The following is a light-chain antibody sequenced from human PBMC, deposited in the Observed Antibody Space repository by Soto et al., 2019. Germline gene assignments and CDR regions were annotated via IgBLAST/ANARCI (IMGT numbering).Light chain of an antibody. CDR1: QSISSNY. CDR3: QQYGSWT. V-gene: IGKV3-20*01. CDR2: AAS. J-gene: IGKJ1*01. Sequence: EIVLTQSPGTLSVSPGERATLSCRASQSISSNYLAWYQQKPGQAPSLLIYAASSRATGIPDRFSGSGFGTDVTLTISRLAPEDSAIYYWQQYGSWTFGQGAKVEI.